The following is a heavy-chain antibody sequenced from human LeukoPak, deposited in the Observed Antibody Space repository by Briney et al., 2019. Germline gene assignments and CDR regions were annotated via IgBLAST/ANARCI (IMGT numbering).Heavy chain of an antibody. V-gene: IGHV3-48*03. CDR2: ISSSGSPI. CDR3: ARDSADSGWLDY. CDR1: GFTFSSYE. D-gene: IGHD6-19*01. J-gene: IGHJ4*02. Sequence: GGFLRLSCAASGFTFSSYEMNWVRQAPGKGLEWVSYISSSGSPIYYADSVKGRFTISRDNVKNSLHLQMNNLRAEDTAVYYCARDSADSGWLDYWGQGTLVTVSS.